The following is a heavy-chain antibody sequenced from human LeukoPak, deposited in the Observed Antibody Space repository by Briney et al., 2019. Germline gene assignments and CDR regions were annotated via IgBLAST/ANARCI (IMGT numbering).Heavy chain of an antibody. CDR2: IYHSGST. D-gene: IGHD2-15*01. V-gene: IGHV4-39*07. J-gene: IGHJ6*03. CDR1: GDSITNSNYY. Sequence: SETLSLTCTVSGDSITNSNYYWGWIRQSPGKGLEWIGSIYHSGSTFYNPSLKSRGTISVDTSKNQFSLKLTSVTAADTAVYYCARDGDYYYYMDVWGKGTTVTVSS. CDR3: ARDGDYYYYMDV.